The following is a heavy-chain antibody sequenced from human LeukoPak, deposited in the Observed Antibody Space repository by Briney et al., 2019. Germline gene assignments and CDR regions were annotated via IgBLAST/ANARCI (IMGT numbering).Heavy chain of an antibody. CDR1: GFTLSRYW. V-gene: IGHV3-7*01. Sequence: GGSLRLSCAASGFTLSRYWMSWVRQAPGKGLEWVASINQDESSIFYVDSVKGRFTISRDNAKNSLYLQMNSLRAEDTAVYYCAISPITMIVGWFDPWGQGTLVTVSS. J-gene: IGHJ5*02. D-gene: IGHD3-22*01. CDR3: AISPITMIVGWFDP. CDR2: INQDESSI.